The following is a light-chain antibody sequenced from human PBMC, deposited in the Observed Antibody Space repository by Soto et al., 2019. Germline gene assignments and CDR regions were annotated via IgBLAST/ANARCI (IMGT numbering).Light chain of an antibody. J-gene: IGLJ1*01. CDR3: SSFTSNSIYV. CDR2: GVT. V-gene: IGLV2-14*03. Sequence: QSRCTQPPSVSGSRGQSISISCTGNHNDIGTYDYVSWYQQHPGRAPRLLIHGVTTRPSGISGRFPASKSGITASLTISGLQPEDGADDYCSSFTSNSIYVLGTGTKVTVL. CDR1: HNDIGTYDY.